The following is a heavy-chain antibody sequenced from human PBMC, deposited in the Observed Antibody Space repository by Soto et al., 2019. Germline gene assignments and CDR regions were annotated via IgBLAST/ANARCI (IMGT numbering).Heavy chain of an antibody. CDR3: ALSYGETRPGF. V-gene: IGHV3-48*02. Sequence: EGQLVESGGGLVQPGGSLRLSCAASGFSFSDYSMNWVRQAPGRGLEWVSYISRTSRAIYYADSVKGRFTISRDNAKNSLYQHLSSLRDEDTAVYYCALSYGETRPGFWGQGTLVTVSS. CDR2: ISRTSRAI. D-gene: IGHD3-10*01. CDR1: GFSFSDYS. J-gene: IGHJ4*02.